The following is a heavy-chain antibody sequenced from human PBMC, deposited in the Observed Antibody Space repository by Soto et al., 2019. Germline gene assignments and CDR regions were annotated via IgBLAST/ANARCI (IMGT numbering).Heavy chain of an antibody. J-gene: IGHJ4*02. CDR3: ARDRAAGGY. CDR1: GFSFSDYE. D-gene: IGHD6-13*01. CDR2: ISSGGSTT. V-gene: IGHV3-48*03. Sequence: EVQLVESGGGLAQPGGSLRLSCVASGFSFSDYEMNWVRQAPGKGLEWVAYISSGGSTTHYADSVRGRFTVSRDNARKSLYLQMNTLSVGDTALYYGARDRAAGGYWGQGTLVTVSS.